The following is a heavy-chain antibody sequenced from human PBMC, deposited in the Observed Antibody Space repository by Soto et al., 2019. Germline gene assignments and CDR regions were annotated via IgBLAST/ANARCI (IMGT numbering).Heavy chain of an antibody. CDR3: ARLYCTSATCDSWFDP. J-gene: IGHJ5*02. CDR2: IDPSDSST. V-gene: IGHV5-10-1*03. D-gene: IGHD2-2*01. CDR1: GYTFTTFC. Sequence: EVQLVQSGAEVKKPGESLRISCKGFGYTFTTFCISWVRQMPGKGLEWMGRIDPSDSSTNYSPSFQGHVTISVDKSINTAFLQWGSLKASDTAIYYCARLYCTSATCDSWFDPWGQGTLVTVSS.